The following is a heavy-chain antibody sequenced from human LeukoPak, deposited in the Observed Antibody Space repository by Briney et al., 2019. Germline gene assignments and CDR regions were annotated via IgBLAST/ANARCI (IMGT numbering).Heavy chain of an antibody. D-gene: IGHD2-2*02. Sequence: PSETLSLTCTVSGGSISSYYWSWIRQPPGKGLEWIGYIYTSGSTNYNPSLKSRVTISVDTSKNQFSLKLSSVTAADTAVYYCASSHDAERVPAAIRHYYYYMDVWGKGTTVTVSS. V-gene: IGHV4-4*09. CDR3: ASSHDAERVPAAIRHYYYYMDV. J-gene: IGHJ6*03. CDR2: IYTSGST. CDR1: GGSISSYY.